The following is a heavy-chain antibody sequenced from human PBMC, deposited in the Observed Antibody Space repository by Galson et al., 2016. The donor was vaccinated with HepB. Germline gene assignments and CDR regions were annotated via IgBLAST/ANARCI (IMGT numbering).Heavy chain of an antibody. CDR3: ASASSGMDV. J-gene: IGHJ6*02. D-gene: IGHD6-6*01. Sequence: SLRLSCAASGFTFSSFTMNWVRQAPGKGLEWVSCIGGVSVTYIYYADSVKGRLTISRDNAKNSLYLHMNNLGAEDTAVYYCASASSGMDVWGHGTTVTVSS. CDR1: GFTFSSFT. V-gene: IGHV3-21*01. CDR2: IGGVSVTYI.